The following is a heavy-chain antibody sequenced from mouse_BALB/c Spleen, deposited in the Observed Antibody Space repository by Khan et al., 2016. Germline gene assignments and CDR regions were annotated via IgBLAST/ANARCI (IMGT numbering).Heavy chain of an antibody. CDR2: IFPGSGNT. CDR3: ARSYYGYFAMDY. V-gene: IGHV1-77*01. CDR1: GYTFTDYY. Sequence: QVQLQQSGTELPRPGASVKLSCKASGYTFTDYYLHWVKQRPGQGLEWIGEIFPGSGNTYYTEKFKGKASLTADTSSSTAYMQLSSLTSEDSAFYFCARSYYGYFAMDYWGHGASVTVSS. D-gene: IGHD1-2*01. J-gene: IGHJ4*01.